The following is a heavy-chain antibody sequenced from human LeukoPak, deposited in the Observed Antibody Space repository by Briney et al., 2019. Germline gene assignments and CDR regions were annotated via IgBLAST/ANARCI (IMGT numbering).Heavy chain of an antibody. V-gene: IGHV4-61*02. CDR3: ARCLAGVIHY. Sequence: SETLSLTCTVSGGSISSGSYYWSWIRQPAGKGLEWIGRIYTSGSTNYNPSLKSRVTISVDTSKNQFSLKLSSVTAADTAVYYCARCLAGVIHYWGQGTLVTVSS. CDR1: GGSISSGSYY. D-gene: IGHD2-15*01. CDR2: IYTSGST. J-gene: IGHJ4*02.